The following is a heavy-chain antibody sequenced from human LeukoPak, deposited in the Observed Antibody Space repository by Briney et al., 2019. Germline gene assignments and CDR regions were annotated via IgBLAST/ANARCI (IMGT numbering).Heavy chain of an antibody. V-gene: IGHV1-69*04. CDR1: GFTFTNYG. J-gene: IGHJ3*02. Sequence: GASVKVSCKASGFTFTNYGISWVRQAPGLGLEWMGRIIPILGIANYAQKFQGRVTITADKSTSTAYMELSSLRSEDTAVYYCASSSSGLPLILGQGTMVTVSS. CDR3: ASSSSGLPLI. D-gene: IGHD6-19*01. CDR2: IIPILGIA.